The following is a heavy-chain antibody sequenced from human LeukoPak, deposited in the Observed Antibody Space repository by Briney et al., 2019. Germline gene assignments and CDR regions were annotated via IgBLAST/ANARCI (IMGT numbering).Heavy chain of an antibody. V-gene: IGHV3-33*01. J-gene: IGHJ6*01. CDR1: GFTFSSYG. CDR2: TWYDGRNN. Sequence: PGGSLRLSCAASGFTFSSYGMHWVRQAPRKGLEWVAVTWYDGRNNYYAASVKGRFTISRDDSKTTVYLLMNSLRAEDTAVYYCAREVAPLYFHYGMDVWGEGTTVTVSS. CDR3: AREVAPLYFHYGMDV.